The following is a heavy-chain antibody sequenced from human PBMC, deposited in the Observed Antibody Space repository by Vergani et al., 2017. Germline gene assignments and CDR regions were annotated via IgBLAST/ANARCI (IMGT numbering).Heavy chain of an antibody. CDR2: IGVDGDR. J-gene: IGHJ6*04. V-gene: IGHV3-13*01. Sequence: VESGGGLVQPGGSLRRSCTVAGFTVSSNDFHWVRQTAGKGLEWVSSIGVDGDRYYSDSVKGRFTISRDNGQSYLYLDMDNLRVEDTAVYFCAKEFCGTGNCYGWNHLEVWGEGTSVTVSS. CDR3: AKEFCGTGNCYGWNHLEV. CDR1: GFTVSSND. D-gene: IGHD1-1*01.